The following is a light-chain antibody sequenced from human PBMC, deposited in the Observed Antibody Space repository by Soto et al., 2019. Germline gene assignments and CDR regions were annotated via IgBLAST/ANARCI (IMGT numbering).Light chain of an antibody. CDR3: QPYYSTPWT. V-gene: IGKV4-1*01. J-gene: IGKJ1*01. Sequence: IVMTQSPDSLAVSLGERATINCKSSQSVLYSSNNKNYLAWYQQKPGQPPKLLIYWASTRESGVPDRFSGSGSGTDFTLTISSLQDEDVAVYYCQPYYSTPWTFGQGTKVEIK. CDR2: WAS. CDR1: QSVLYSSNNKNY.